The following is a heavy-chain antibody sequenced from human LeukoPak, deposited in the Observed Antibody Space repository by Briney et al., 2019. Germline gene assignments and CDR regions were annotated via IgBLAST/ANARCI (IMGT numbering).Heavy chain of an antibody. CDR3: ARLRDARWLLEY. Sequence: PSETLSLTCSVSGDSVSSTRYYWGWIRQSPGKGLEWIASSLYSVTSYYNPSFMSRATIPVDTSNNQLSLRLTSVTAADTAVYYCARLRDARWLLEYWGQGTLVTVSS. V-gene: IGHV4-39*01. D-gene: IGHD4-23*01. J-gene: IGHJ4*02. CDR2: SLYSVTS. CDR1: GDSVSSTRYY.